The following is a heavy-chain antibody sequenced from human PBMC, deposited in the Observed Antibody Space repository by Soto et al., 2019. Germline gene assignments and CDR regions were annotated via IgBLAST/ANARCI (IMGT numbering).Heavy chain of an antibody. CDR2: IYYSGST. Sequence: PSETLSLTCTVSGGSVSSGSYYWSWIRQPPGKGLEWIGYIYYSGSTNYNPSLKSRVTISVDTSKNQFSLKLSSVTAADTAVYYCARDRITMNYGMDVWGQGTTVTVSS. CDR1: GGSVSSGSYY. J-gene: IGHJ6*02. CDR3: ARDRITMNYGMDV. V-gene: IGHV4-61*01. D-gene: IGHD3-22*01.